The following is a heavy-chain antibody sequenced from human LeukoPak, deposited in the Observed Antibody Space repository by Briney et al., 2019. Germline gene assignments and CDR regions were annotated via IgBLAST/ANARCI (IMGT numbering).Heavy chain of an antibody. J-gene: IGHJ4*02. CDR2: ISYDGSNK. V-gene: IGHV3-30*18. CDR1: GFTFSSYG. CDR3: AKEMGSRSSLFYFDY. Sequence: PGGSLRLSCAASGFTFSSYGMHWVRQAPGKGLEWVAVISYDGSNKYYADSVKGRFTISRDNSKNTLYLQMNSLRAEDTAVYYCAKEMGSRSSLFYFDYWGQGTLLTVSS. D-gene: IGHD3-10*01.